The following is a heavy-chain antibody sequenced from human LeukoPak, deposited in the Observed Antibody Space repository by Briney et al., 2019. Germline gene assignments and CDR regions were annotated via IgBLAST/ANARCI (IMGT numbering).Heavy chain of an antibody. D-gene: IGHD3-10*01. J-gene: IGHJ4*02. CDR3: ASGGKFGESSFDY. CDR2: XXXXXSXX. CDR1: GFTFSSYG. V-gene: IGHV3-30*12. Sequence: GGSLRLSCAASGFTFSSYGMHWVRQAPGKXXXXXAXXXXXXSXXXXXXXVXXXXXXSRDNSKNTLYLQMNSLRAEDTAVYYCASGGKFGESSFDYWGQGTLVTVSS.